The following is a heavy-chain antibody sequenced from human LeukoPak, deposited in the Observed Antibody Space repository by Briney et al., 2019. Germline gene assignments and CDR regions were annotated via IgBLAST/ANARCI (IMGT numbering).Heavy chain of an antibody. CDR1: GGSISSYY. V-gene: IGHV4-59*01. D-gene: IGHD2-21*02. J-gene: IGHJ5*02. Sequence: SETLSLTCTVSGGSISSYYWSWIRQPPGKGLEWIGYIYYSGSTNYNPSLKSRVTISVDTSKNQFSLKLSSVTAADTAVYYCARGAECGGDCYKYNWFDPWRQGTLVTVSS. CDR3: ARGAECGGDCYKYNWFDP. CDR2: IYYSGST.